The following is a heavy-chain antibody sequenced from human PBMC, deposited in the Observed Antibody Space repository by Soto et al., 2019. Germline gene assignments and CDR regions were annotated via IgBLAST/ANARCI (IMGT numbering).Heavy chain of an antibody. Sequence: GGSLRLSCAASGFTFSSYAMSWVRQAPGKGLEWVSAISGSGGSTYYADSVKGRFTISRDNSKNTLYLQMNSLRAEDTAVYYCAKAGMITFGGVIVIYFDYWGQGTLVTVSS. CDR2: ISGSGGST. J-gene: IGHJ4*02. CDR1: GFTFSSYA. D-gene: IGHD3-16*02. CDR3: AKAGMITFGGVIVIYFDY. V-gene: IGHV3-23*01.